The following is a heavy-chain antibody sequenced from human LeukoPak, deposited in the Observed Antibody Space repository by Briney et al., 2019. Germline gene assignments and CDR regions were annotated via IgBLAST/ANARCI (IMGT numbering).Heavy chain of an antibody. D-gene: IGHD3-10*02. CDR2: ISSSGSTI. CDR1: GFIFSGYA. Sequence: GGSLRLSCGASGFIFSGYAMSWVRQAPGKGLEWVSYISSSGSTIYYADSVKGRFTISRDNAKNSLYLQMNSLRAEDTAVYYCAELGITMIGGVWGRGTTVTISS. J-gene: IGHJ6*04. V-gene: IGHV3-48*03. CDR3: AELGITMIGGV.